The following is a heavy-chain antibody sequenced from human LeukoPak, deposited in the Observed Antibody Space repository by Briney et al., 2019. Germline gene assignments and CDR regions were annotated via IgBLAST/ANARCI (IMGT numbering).Heavy chain of an antibody. CDR3: ARPLMYYYGSETYFWFDP. D-gene: IGHD3-10*01. CDR2: IKQDGTEK. V-gene: IGHV3-7*01. CDR1: GFPFTTYW. Sequence: GGSLRLSCAASGFPFTTYWMGWVRQAPGKGLEWVANIKQDGTEKYYVDSVKGRFTISRDNAKNSLSLQMNNLRAEDTAIYYCARPLMYYYGSETYFWFDPWGQGTPVTVSS. J-gene: IGHJ5*02.